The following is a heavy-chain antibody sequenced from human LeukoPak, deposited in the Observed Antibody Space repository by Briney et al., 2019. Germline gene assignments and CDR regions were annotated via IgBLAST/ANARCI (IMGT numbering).Heavy chain of an antibody. Sequence: GGSLRLSCAASGFTFSKYWTLWVRQAPGKGLENVSRINTDGTVTTYADSVKGRFTVSRDNADNTMFLQMNSVRDEDTAVYYCATKQWLAPPPDSWGQGTPVTVSS. D-gene: IGHD6-19*01. CDR1: GFTFSKYW. CDR2: INTDGTVT. CDR3: ATKQWLAPPPDS. J-gene: IGHJ4*02. V-gene: IGHV3-74*01.